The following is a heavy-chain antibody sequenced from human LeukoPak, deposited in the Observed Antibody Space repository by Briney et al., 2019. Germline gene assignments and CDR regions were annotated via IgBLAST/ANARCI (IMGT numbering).Heavy chain of an antibody. Sequence: ASVKVSCETSGFTFTGYYMHWVRQAPGQGLEWMGWVNLNSGGTNYAQNFQGRVTMTRDTSITTAYMELSRLTSDDTAVYYCARDRVTTNTPYFDSWGQGTLVTVSS. D-gene: IGHD4-17*01. J-gene: IGHJ4*02. CDR2: VNLNSGGT. CDR3: ARDRVTTNTPYFDS. CDR1: GFTFTGYY. V-gene: IGHV1-2*02.